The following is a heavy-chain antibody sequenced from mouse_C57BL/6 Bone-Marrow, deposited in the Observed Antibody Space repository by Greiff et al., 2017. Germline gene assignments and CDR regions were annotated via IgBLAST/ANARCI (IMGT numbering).Heavy chain of an antibody. J-gene: IGHJ4*01. CDR2: INPYNGGT. Sequence: VQLQQSGPELVKPGASVKMSCKASGYTFTDYNMHWVKQSHGKSLEWIGYINPYNGGTSYNQKFKGKATLTVNKSSSTAYMELRSLTSEDSAVYYYARDYYSSYLYYAMDYWGQGTSVTVSS. V-gene: IGHV1-22*01. D-gene: IGHD2-5*01. CDR3: ARDYYSSYLYYAMDY. CDR1: GYTFTDYN.